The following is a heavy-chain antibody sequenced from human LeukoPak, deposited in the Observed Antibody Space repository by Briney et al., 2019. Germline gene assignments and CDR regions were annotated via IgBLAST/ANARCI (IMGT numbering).Heavy chain of an antibody. J-gene: IGHJ4*02. V-gene: IGHV1-69*05. CDR3: ARDLAIVGATTTYYFDY. CDR2: IIPIFGTA. CDR1: GGTFSSYA. Sequence: SVKVSCKASGGTFSSYAISWVRQAPGQGLEWMGGIIPIFGTANYAQKFQGRVTITTDESTSTAYMELSSLRSEDTAVYYCARDLAIVGATTTYYFDYWGQGTLVTVSS. D-gene: IGHD1-26*01.